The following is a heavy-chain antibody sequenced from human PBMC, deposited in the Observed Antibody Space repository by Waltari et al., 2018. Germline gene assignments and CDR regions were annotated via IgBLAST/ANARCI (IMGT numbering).Heavy chain of an antibody. CDR3: GRSYDFWSGYPLDY. D-gene: IGHD3-3*01. J-gene: IGHJ4*02. V-gene: IGHV4-59*01. Sequence: QVQLQESGPGLVKPSETLSLTGAVSGDPINNYSWNWIRQPPGKELAWIGYIAYNGRTNYNPSLKSRVTISVDTSKTQFSLKLTSVTAADTAVYYCGRSYDFWSGYPLDYWGPGSLVTVSS. CDR1: GDPINNYS. CDR2: IAYNGRT.